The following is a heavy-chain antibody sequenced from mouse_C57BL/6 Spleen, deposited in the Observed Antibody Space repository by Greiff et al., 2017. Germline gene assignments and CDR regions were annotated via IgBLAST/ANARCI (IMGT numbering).Heavy chain of an antibody. CDR3: ARSSCYGY. J-gene: IGHJ2*01. V-gene: IGHV1-82*01. Sequence: VQLQESGPELVKPGASVKISCKASGYAFSSSWMNWVKQRPGKGLEWIGRIYPGDGDTNYNGKFKGKATLTADKSSSTAYMQLSSLTSEDAAVYFCARSSCYGYWGQGTTLTVSS. D-gene: IGHD3-2*02. CDR2: IYPGDGDT. CDR1: GYAFSSSW.